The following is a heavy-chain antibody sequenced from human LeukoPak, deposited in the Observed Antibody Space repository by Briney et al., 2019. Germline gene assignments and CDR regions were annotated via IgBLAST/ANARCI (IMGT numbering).Heavy chain of an antibody. Sequence: ASVKVSCKASGYTFTSYYMHWVRQAPGQGLEWMGIINPSGGSTGYAQKFQGRVTITRNTSISTAYMELSSLRSEDTAVYYCARGMGFYYYYYMDVWGKGTTVTVSS. CDR3: ARGMGFYYYYYMDV. CDR1: GYTFTSYY. V-gene: IGHV1-46*01. D-gene: IGHD2-8*01. CDR2: INPSGGST. J-gene: IGHJ6*03.